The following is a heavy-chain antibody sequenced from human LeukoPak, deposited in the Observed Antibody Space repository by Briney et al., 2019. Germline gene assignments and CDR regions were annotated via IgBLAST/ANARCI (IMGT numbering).Heavy chain of an antibody. J-gene: IGHJ4*02. CDR1: GYIFTDYW. Sequence: GESLKISCKGSGYIFTDYWIGWVRQMPGKGLEWMGIIYPADSDIRYSPSFQGQVTISADKSISTAYLRWSSLKASDTAMYYCARPQYSGYERPFDYWGQGTLVTVSS. V-gene: IGHV5-51*01. CDR3: ARPQYSGYERPFDY. D-gene: IGHD5-12*01. CDR2: IYPADSDI.